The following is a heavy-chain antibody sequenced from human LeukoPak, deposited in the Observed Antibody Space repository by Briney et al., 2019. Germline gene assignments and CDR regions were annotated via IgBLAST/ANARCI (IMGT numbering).Heavy chain of an antibody. Sequence: PSETLSLTCTVSGGSISSGSYYWSWIRQPPGKGLEWIGYIYYSGSTYYNPSLKSRVTISVDTSKNQFSLKLSSVTAADTAVYYCARAPPVIALYYYYYYMDVWGKGTTVTVSS. CDR3: ARAPPVIALYYYYYYMDV. V-gene: IGHV4-30-4*08. D-gene: IGHD2-21*01. J-gene: IGHJ6*03. CDR2: IYYSGST. CDR1: GGSISSGSYY.